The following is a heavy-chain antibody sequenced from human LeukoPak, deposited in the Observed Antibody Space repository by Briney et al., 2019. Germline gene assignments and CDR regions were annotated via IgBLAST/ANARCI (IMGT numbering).Heavy chain of an antibody. CDR1: GGTFSSYA. Sequence: ASVKVSCKASGGTFSSYAISWVRQAPGQGLEWMGRIIPILGIANYAQKFQGRVTITADKSTSTAYMELSSLRSEDTAVYDCARAGIAAAGTLLDYWGQGTLVTVSS. D-gene: IGHD6-13*01. CDR3: ARAGIAAAGTLLDY. J-gene: IGHJ4*02. V-gene: IGHV1-69*04. CDR2: IIPILGIA.